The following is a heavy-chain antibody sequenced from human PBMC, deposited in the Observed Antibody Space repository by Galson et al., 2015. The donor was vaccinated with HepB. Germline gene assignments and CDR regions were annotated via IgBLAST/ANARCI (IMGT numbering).Heavy chain of an antibody. CDR1: GFTFSSYS. D-gene: IGHD6-13*01. Sequence: SLRLSCAASGFTFSSYSMNWVRQAPGKGLEWVSSISSSSSYIYYADSVKGRFTISRDNAKNSLYLQMNSLRAEDTAVYYCARDRTYSSSWTVLGLWGQGTLVTVSS. J-gene: IGHJ4*02. CDR3: ARDRTYSSSWTVLGL. V-gene: IGHV3-21*01. CDR2: ISSSSSYI.